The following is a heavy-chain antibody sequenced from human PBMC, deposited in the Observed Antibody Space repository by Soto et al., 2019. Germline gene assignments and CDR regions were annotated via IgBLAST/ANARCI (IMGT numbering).Heavy chain of an antibody. D-gene: IGHD4-17*01. CDR2: VSPENRNA. CDR3: EVTTGY. V-gene: IGHV1-8*01. J-gene: IGHJ4*02. CDR1: GYTFTEYG. Sequence: QVQVVQSRAEVKKPGASVKVSCKTSGYTFTEYGINWVRQAPGQGLEYMGWVSPENRNAGYAPQFRGRVSMTADTSINTVYLELTTLTYEDTAVYYCEVTTGYWGQGTMVTVSS.